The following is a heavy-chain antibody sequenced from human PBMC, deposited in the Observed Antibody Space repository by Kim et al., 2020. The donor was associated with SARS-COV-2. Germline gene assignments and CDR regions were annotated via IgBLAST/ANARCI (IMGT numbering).Heavy chain of an antibody. J-gene: IGHJ3*02. CDR1: GFTFSSYG. V-gene: IGHV3-33*01. D-gene: IGHD3-10*01. CDR2: IWYDGSNK. CDR3: ARDGESRLLWFGGDAFDI. Sequence: GGSLRLSCAASGFTFSSYGMHWVRQAPGKGLEWVAVIWYDGSNKYYADSVKGRFTISRDNSKNTLYLQMNSLRAEDTAVYYCARDGESRLLWFGGDAFDIWGQGTMVTVSS.